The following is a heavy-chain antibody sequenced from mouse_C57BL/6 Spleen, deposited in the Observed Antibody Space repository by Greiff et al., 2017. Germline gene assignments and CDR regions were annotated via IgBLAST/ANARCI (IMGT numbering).Heavy chain of an antibody. CDR2: ISSGSSTI. D-gene: IGHD1-1*01. CDR3: SRSYLHYYAMDY. J-gene: IGHJ4*01. V-gene: IGHV5-17*01. CDR1: GFTFSDYG. Sequence: EVQRVESGGGLVKPGGSLKLSCAASGFTFSDYGMHWVRQAPEKGLEWVAYISSGSSTIYYADPVKGRFTISRDNAKNTLFLQMTSLMSDDTAMYYCSRSYLHYYAMDYWGQGTSVTVSS.